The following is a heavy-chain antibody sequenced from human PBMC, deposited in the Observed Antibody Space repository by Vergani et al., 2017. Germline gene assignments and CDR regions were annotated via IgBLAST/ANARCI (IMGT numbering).Heavy chain of an antibody. D-gene: IGHD3-16*02. Sequence: QVQLVQSGAEVGKPGASVKISCKAYGYPFTAYYIHWVRQAPEQGLEWVGVISPDGFSTFYAQKFQGRVTVTRDTSTSTVYMELTSLRSDDTAVYYCAREGFYDNIRGTYRPPSYYGMGVWGQGTKVTVAS. CDR2: ISPDGFST. CDR1: GYPFTAYY. V-gene: IGHV1-46*01. J-gene: IGHJ6*02. CDR3: AREGFYDNIRGTYRPPSYYGMGV.